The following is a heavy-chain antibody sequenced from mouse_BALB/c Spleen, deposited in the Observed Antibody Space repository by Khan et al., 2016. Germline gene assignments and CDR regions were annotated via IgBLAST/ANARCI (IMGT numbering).Heavy chain of an antibody. Sequence: EVELVESGGGLVKPGGSLKLSCAASGFTFSDYYMYWVRQTPEKRLEWVATISDGGSYTYYPDSVKGRFTISRDNAKNNLYLQMSSLQSEDTAMYYCARGLNWYFDVWGAGTTVTVSS. V-gene: IGHV5-4*02. J-gene: IGHJ1*01. CDR3: ARGLNWYFDV. CDR1: GFTFSDYY. CDR2: ISDGGSYT.